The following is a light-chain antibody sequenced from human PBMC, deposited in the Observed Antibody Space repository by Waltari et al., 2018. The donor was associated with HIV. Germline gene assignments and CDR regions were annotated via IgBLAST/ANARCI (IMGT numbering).Light chain of an antibody. J-gene: IGLJ3*02. CDR3: GTWDRSLTTGL. CDR2: EDD. V-gene: IGLV1-51*02. CDR1: SSNIGNNY. Sequence: QSVLTQPPSVSAAPGQKVSISCSGSSSNIGNNYVSWYQQLPGTAPKLLIYEDDRRPSGIAERFSATKSGASATLDITGRQIGEEADYYCGTWDRSLTTGLFGGGTKLTVL.